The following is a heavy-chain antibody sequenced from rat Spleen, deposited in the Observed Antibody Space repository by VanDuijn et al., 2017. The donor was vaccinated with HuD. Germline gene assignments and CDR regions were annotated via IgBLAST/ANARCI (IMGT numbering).Heavy chain of an antibody. J-gene: IGHJ3*01. CDR2: ITNSGGST. CDR3: TTDYVYYGLLLRGFAY. Sequence: EVQLVESGGRLVQPGRSLKLSCAASGFTFSNYAMAWVRQAPTKGLAWVASITNSGGSTYYRDSVKGRFTISRDNAKSTLYLQMDSLRSEDTATYYCTTDYVYYGLLLRGFAYWGQGTLVTVSS. V-gene: IGHV5-27*01. D-gene: IGHD1-6*01. CDR1: GFTFSNYA.